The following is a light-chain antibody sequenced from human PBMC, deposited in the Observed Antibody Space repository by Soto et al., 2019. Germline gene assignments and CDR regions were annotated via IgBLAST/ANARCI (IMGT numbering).Light chain of an antibody. CDR3: SSHTTSSIWV. CDR1: SSDVGDYNF. J-gene: IGLJ3*02. CDR2: EVS. V-gene: IGLV2-14*03. Sequence: QSVLTQPASVSGSPGQSITISCTGTSSDVGDYNFVSWYQQLPGKAPKLMMYEVSHRPSGVSNRFSGSKSGNTASLTISGLLAEAEAHYYCSSHTTSSIWVFGGGTKVTVL.